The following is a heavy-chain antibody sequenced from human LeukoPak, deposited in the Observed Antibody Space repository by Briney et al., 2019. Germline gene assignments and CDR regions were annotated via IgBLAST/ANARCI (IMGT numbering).Heavy chain of an antibody. J-gene: IGHJ4*02. V-gene: IGHV1-18*01. CDR1: GGTFSSYA. Sequence: GASVKVSCKASGGTFSSYAISWVRQAPGQGLEWMGWISAYNGNTNYAQKLQGRVTMTTHTSTSTAYMELRSLRSDDTAVYYCARDPGTYVGYCFSTSCYDYFDYWGQGTLVTVSS. CDR3: ARDPGTYVGYCFSTSCYDYFDY. D-gene: IGHD2-2*01. CDR2: ISAYNGNT.